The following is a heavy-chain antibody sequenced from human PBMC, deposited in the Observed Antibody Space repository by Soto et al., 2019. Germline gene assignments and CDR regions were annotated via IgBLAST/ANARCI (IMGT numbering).Heavy chain of an antibody. CDR3: ARGYPKGLVGY. CDR2: INHSGST. CDR1: GGSFSGYY. V-gene: IGHV4-34*01. Sequence: SETLSLTCAVYGGSFSGYYWSWIRQPPGKGLEWIGEINHSGSTNYNPSLKSRVTISVDTSKNQFSLKLSSVTAADTAVYYCARGYPKGLVGYWGQGTLVTVSS. J-gene: IGHJ4*02. D-gene: IGHD2-8*02.